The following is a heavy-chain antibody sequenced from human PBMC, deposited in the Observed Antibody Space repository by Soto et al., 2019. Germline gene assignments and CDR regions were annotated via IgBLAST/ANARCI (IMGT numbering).Heavy chain of an antibody. D-gene: IGHD2-15*01. V-gene: IGHV1-69*13. CDR2: IIPIFGTA. CDR1: GGTFSSYA. CDR3: ARQRYCSGGSCYVWFDP. J-gene: IGHJ5*02. Sequence: SVKVSCKASGGTFSSYAISWVRQAPGQGLEWMGGIIPIFGTANYAQKFQGRVTITADESTSTAYMELSSLRSEDTAVYYCARQRYCSGGSCYVWFDPWGQGTLVTVSS.